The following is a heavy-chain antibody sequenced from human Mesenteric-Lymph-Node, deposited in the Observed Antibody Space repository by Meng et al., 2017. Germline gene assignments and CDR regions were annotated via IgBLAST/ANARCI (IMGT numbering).Heavy chain of an antibody. Sequence: GESLKISCAASGFTFSDSAIHWVRQTPGKGLEWVAVISFDGKDSYYADSVMGRFTISRDNSKNMLYVQMDSLRVDDTAVYYCARDHGGGYCSGGSCGDVDYWGRGTLVTVSS. CDR3: ARDHGGGYCSGGSCGDVDY. V-gene: IGHV3-30*04. D-gene: IGHD2-15*01. CDR2: ISFDGKDS. CDR1: GFTFSDSA. J-gene: IGHJ4*02.